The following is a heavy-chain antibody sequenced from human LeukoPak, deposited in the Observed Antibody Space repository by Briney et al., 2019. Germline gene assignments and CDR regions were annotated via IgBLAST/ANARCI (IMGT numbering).Heavy chain of an antibody. D-gene: IGHD2-15*01. J-gene: IGHJ5*02. V-gene: IGHV1-69*04. CDR3: ARGLPNGAATGS. CDR2: IIPILGVA. Sequence: SVKVSCKASGYTFTSYGISWVRQAPGQGLEWMGRIIPILGVANYAQKFQGRVTITADKSTSTAYMELNSLRSEDTAVYYCARGLPNGAATGSWGQGTLVTVSS. CDR1: GYTFTSYG.